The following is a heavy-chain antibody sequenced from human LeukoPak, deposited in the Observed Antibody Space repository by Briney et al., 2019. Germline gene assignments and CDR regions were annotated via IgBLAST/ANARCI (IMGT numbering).Heavy chain of an antibody. CDR1: GFTFSSYA. D-gene: IGHD2-2*01. CDR3: AKESLTRRSTSHYYYGMDV. V-gene: IGHV3-30*18. J-gene: IGHJ6*02. Sequence: GGSLRLSCAASGFTFSSYAMSWVRQAPGKGLEWVAVISYDGSNKYYADSVKGRFTISRDNSKNTLYLQMNSLRAEDTAVYYCAKESLTRRSTSHYYYGMDVWGQGTTVTVSS. CDR2: ISYDGSNK.